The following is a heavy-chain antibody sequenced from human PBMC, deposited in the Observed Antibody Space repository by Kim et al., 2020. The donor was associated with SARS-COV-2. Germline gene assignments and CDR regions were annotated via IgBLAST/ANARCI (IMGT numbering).Heavy chain of an antibody. Sequence: GGSLRLSCAPSGFTFSSYSMSWVRQAPGKGLEWVSSISRSNNYIYYADSVKGRFTISRDNAKNSLYLQMKSLRAEDTAIYYCARDARGHYGPGSYGGYFYSYGMDVWGPGTTVTVSS. CDR2: ISRSNNYI. V-gene: IGHV3-21*04. D-gene: IGHD3-10*01. CDR1: GFTFSSYS. J-gene: IGHJ6*02. CDR3: ARDARGHYGPGSYGGYFYSYGMDV.